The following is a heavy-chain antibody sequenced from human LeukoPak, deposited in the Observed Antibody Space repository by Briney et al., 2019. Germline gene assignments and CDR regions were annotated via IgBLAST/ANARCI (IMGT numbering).Heavy chain of an antibody. J-gene: IGHJ4*02. CDR3: AGRLRGFYFDY. CDR1: GGSFSAYY. V-gene: IGHV4-34*01. Sequence: SETLSLTCAVYGGSFSAYYWSWIRQPPGKRLEWIGEINHRGSTNYNPSLKSRVTISVDTSKNQFSLKLSSVTAADTAVYYCAGRLRGFYFDYWGQGTLVTVSS. CDR2: INHRGST. D-gene: IGHD3-16*01.